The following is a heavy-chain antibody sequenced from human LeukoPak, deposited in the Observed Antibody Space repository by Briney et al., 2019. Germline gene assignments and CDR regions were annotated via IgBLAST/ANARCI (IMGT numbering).Heavy chain of an antibody. Sequence: ASVKVSCKASGYTFTSYYMHWVRQAPGQGLEWMGGIIPIFGTANYAQKFQGRVTITADESTSTAYMELSSLRSEDTAVYYCARGLYCGGDCYYYFDYWGQGTLVTVSS. D-gene: IGHD2-21*01. CDR2: IIPIFGTA. J-gene: IGHJ4*02. CDR1: GYTFTSYY. CDR3: ARGLYCGGDCYYYFDY. V-gene: IGHV1-69*13.